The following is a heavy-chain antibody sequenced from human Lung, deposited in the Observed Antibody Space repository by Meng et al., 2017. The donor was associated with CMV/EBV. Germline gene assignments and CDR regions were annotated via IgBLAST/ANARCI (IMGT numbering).Heavy chain of an antibody. J-gene: IGHJ3*02. CDR3: ARGLFSSQSTDPYDVFDI. CDR1: SAXISRRGYY. V-gene: IGHV4-39*07. D-gene: IGHD3-10*02. CDR2: IYYSRTT. Sequence: SXTXSLXCTFSSAXISRRGYYWGWIRQPPGKGLEWVASIYYSRTTYYNPSLKSRVAISMDASKNQFSLKLSSVTAADTAIYYCARGLFSSQSTDPYDVFDIWXQGTXVTVSS.